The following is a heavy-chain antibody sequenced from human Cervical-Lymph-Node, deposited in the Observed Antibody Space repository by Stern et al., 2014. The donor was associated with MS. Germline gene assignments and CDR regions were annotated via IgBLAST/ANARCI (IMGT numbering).Heavy chain of an antibody. CDR1: GFTFRNYS. CDR3: AKVKWLHDLWSGYCDN. CDR2: LAYDGSQE. D-gene: IGHD3-3*01. J-gene: IGHJ4*02. V-gene: IGHV3-30*04. Sequence: QLVQSGGRVVQPGKSLRLSCEASGFTFRNYSMQWVRQAPGKGLEWLAFLAYDGSQEFYADSLKGRFTISRDNSKNTLYLQMSSLRPEDTAVYYCAKVKWLHDLWSGYCDNWGQGTLVTVSS.